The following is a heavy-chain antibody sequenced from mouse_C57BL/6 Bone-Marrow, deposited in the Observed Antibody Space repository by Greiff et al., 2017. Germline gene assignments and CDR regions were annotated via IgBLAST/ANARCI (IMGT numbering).Heavy chain of an antibody. CDR3: ARTGTGFDY. J-gene: IGHJ2*01. Sequence: QVQLKQSGAELVRPGTSVKMSCKASGYTFTNYWIGWAKQRPGHGLEWIGDIYPGGGYTNYNEKFKGKATLTADKSSSTAYMQFSSLTSDDSAIYYCARTGTGFDYWGQGTTLTVSS. D-gene: IGHD4-1*01. CDR1: GYTFTNYW. V-gene: IGHV1-63*01. CDR2: IYPGGGYT.